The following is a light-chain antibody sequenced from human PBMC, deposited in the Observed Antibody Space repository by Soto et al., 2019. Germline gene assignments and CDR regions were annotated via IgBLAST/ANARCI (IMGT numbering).Light chain of an antibody. CDR3: QQFYNPHMFT. CDR1: QAIFRDSSGRHL. CDR2: WAS. J-gene: IGKJ2*01. V-gene: IGKV4-1*01. Sequence: SCWSSQAIFRDSSGRHLLAWYQQKPGQPPKLLIYWASTRESGVPDRFSGSGSGTDFTLTISSLQAEDVAVYYCQQFYNPHMFTFGQGTKLEI.